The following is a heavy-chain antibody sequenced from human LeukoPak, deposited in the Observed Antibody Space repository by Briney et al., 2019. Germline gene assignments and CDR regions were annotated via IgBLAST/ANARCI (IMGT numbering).Heavy chain of an antibody. V-gene: IGHV4-59*11. J-gene: IGHJ4*02. D-gene: IGHD2-8*01. CDR2: VYHTGTS. CDR1: GASINDHY. CDR3: TRVVNGGHFDS. Sequence: SETLSLTCSVSGASINDHYWTWIRQPPGKGLEWLGYVYHTGTSGYHPSLKSRVAMSLDTSKNQVSLKLSSVTAADTAVYFCTRVVNGGHFDSWGQGTLVTVSS.